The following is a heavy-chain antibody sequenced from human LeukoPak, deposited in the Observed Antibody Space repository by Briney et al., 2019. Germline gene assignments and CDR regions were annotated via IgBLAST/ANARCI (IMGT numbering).Heavy chain of an antibody. CDR2: IYYSGST. Sequence: SESLSLTCTVSGGSISSGDYYWSWIRQPPGKGLEWIGYIYYSGSTYYNPSLKSRVTISVDTSKNQFSLKLSSVTAADTAVYYCARTAVAGYFDYWGQGTLVTVSS. J-gene: IGHJ4*02. CDR3: ARTAVAGYFDY. V-gene: IGHV4-30-4*08. CDR1: GGSISSGDYY. D-gene: IGHD6-19*01.